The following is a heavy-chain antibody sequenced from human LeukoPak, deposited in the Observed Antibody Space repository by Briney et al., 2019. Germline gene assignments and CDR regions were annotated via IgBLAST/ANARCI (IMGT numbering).Heavy chain of an antibody. Sequence: SETLSLTCTVSGGSISSYYWTWIRQPPGKGLEWIGYIYYSGSTNYNPSLKSRVTISIDTSKNQFSLKLSSVTAADTAVYYCARAWGDIVVVPAAPYGMDVWGQGTTVTVSS. CDR1: GGSISSYY. V-gene: IGHV4-59*01. D-gene: IGHD2-2*01. CDR2: IYYSGST. CDR3: ARAWGDIVVVPAAPYGMDV. J-gene: IGHJ6*02.